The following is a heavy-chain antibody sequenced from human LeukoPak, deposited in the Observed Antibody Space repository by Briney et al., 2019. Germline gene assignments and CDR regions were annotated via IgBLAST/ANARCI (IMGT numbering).Heavy chain of an antibody. J-gene: IGHJ4*02. Sequence: PGGSLRLSCAAAGFTFNHYGMHWVRQAPGKGLEWVSVIWSDGTNKYYAASVKGRFTISRDDFDKTVYLQMSSLRPDDTGAYYCARDAQRGFDYSNSLQYWGQGTPVTVST. V-gene: IGHV3-33*01. CDR1: GFTFNHYG. CDR2: IWSDGTNK. CDR3: ARDAQRGFDYSNSLQY. D-gene: IGHD4-11*01.